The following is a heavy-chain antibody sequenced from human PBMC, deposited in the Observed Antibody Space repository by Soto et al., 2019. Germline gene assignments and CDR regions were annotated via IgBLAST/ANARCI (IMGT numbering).Heavy chain of an antibody. CDR2: ISAYNGNT. J-gene: IGHJ4*02. D-gene: IGHD6-13*01. CDR1: GYTFTSYG. Sequence: ASVKVSCKASGYTFTSYGISWLRQAPGQGLEWMGWISAYNGNTNYAQKLQGRVTMTTDTSTSTAYMELNSLKIEDTAVYYCSTQEYSSNWYYFEYWGQGALVTVSS. V-gene: IGHV1-18*01. CDR3: STQEYSSNWYYFEY.